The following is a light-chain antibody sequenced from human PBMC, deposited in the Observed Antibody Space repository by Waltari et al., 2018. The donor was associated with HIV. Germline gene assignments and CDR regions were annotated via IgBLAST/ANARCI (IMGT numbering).Light chain of an antibody. CDR2: KVS. V-gene: IGKV1-5*03. CDR1: QRISTW. CDR3: QQYNSYLYS. J-gene: IGKJ2*03. Sequence: DIQMTQSLSTLTASVGDRVTITCRARQRISTWLAWYQQKAGKAPKLLMYKVSSLESGVPSRFSGRGSETEFTLTISSVQPDDAATYYCQQYNSYLYSFGQGTKLEIK.